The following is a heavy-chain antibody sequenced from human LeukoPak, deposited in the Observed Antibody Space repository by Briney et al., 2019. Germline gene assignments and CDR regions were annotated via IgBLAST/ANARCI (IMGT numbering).Heavy chain of an antibody. CDR1: GFTFSSYS. CDR3: ARRGADYYDGKDYFDY. V-gene: IGHV3-48*04. J-gene: IGHJ4*02. Sequence: PGGSLRLSCAAFGFTFSSYSMNWVRQTPGKGLEWVSYISPTTNTIDYADSVKGRFTISRDNAKNSLYLQMNSLRAEDTAVYYCARRGADYYDGKDYFDYWGQGTLVTVSS. CDR2: ISPTTNTI. D-gene: IGHD3-22*01.